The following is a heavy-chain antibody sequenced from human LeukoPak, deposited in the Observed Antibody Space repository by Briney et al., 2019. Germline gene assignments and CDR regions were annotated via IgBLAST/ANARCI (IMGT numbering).Heavy chain of an antibody. V-gene: IGHV3-66*01. Sequence: GSLRLSCAASGFTVSSNYMSWVRQAPGKGLEWVSVIYSGGSTYYADSVKGRFTISRDNSKNTLYLQMNSLRAEDTAVYYCARAYYDFWSGYYFDYWGQGTLVTVSS. D-gene: IGHD3-3*01. J-gene: IGHJ4*02. CDR1: GFTVSSNY. CDR3: ARAYYDFWSGYYFDY. CDR2: IYSGGST.